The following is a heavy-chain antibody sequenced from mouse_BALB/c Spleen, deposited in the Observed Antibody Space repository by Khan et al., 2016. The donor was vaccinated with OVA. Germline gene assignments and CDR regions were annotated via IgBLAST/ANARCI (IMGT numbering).Heavy chain of an antibody. D-gene: IGHD2-1*01. J-gene: IGHJ3*01. CDR3: ARRGVYGIFAY. CDR2: INPSTNYT. V-gene: IGHV1-7*01. CDR1: GYTFPNYW. Sequence: VQLQQPGAELAKPGASVKMSCKASGYTFPNYWMHWVKQRPGQGLEWIGYINPSTNYTEYNQKFKDKATLTADKSSSTAYMQLSSLTSEDSAVYYCARRGVYGIFAYWGQGTLVTVSA.